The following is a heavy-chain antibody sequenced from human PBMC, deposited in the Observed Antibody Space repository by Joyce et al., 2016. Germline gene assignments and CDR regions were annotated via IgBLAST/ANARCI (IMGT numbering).Heavy chain of an antibody. CDR1: EYTLTDLS. V-gene: IGHV1-24*01. J-gene: IGHJ4*02. D-gene: IGHD3-9*01. CDR3: AAASRDWFVSPDFDF. Sequence: QVQLVQSGAEVKKPGASVKVSCKVSEYTLTDLSIYWVRQAPGRGLEWMGGFEPGENERIYAQSFQGRVSMTDDRSTDTVYMELNGLTSEDTAVYYCAAASRDWFVSPDFDFWGQGTPVTVSS. CDR2: FEPGENER.